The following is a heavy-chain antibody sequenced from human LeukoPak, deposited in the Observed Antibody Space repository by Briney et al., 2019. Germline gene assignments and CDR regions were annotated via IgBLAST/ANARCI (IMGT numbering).Heavy chain of an antibody. D-gene: IGHD2-21*02. CDR1: GGSISSGDYY. CDR3: ARGRGDPPRKYYFDY. CDR2: IYYSGST. Sequence: PSQTLSLTCTVSGGSISSGDYYWSWIRQPPGKGLEWIGYIYYSGSTYYNPSLESRVTISVDTSKNQFSLKLSSVTAADTAVYYCARGRGDPPRKYYFDYWGQGTLVTVSS. J-gene: IGHJ4*02. V-gene: IGHV4-30-4*01.